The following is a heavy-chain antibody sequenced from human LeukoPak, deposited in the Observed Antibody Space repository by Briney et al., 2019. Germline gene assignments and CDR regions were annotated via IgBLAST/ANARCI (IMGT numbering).Heavy chain of an antibody. CDR2: INPNSGGT. V-gene: IGHV1-2*02. CDR1: GYTFTGYY. Sequence: GASVKVSCKASGYTFTGYYMHWVRQAPGQGLEWMGWINPNSGGTKYAQKFQGRVTMTRDTSISTAYMDLSRLRSDDTAVYFCARAAGYGILTAYYSHWGQGTLVTVSS. J-gene: IGHJ4*02. CDR3: ARAAGYGILTAYYSH. D-gene: IGHD3-9*01.